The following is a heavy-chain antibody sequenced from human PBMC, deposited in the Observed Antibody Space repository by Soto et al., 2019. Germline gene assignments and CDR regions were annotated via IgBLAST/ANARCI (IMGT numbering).Heavy chain of an antibody. CDR1: GFTFNTYW. Sequence: EVQLVESGGGLVQPGGSLRLSCAASGFTFNTYWMQWVRQAPGKGLVWVSRIKSDGSYPNYADSVKGRFTISRDNAKNTLFLQMNSLGAEDTAVYYCATGGSGYFTYWGQGTLVTVSS. V-gene: IGHV3-74*01. CDR3: ATGGSGYFTY. J-gene: IGHJ4*02. CDR2: IKSDGSYP. D-gene: IGHD3-22*01.